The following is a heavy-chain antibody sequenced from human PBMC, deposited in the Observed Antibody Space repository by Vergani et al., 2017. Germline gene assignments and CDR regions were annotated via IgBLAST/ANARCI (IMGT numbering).Heavy chain of an antibody. V-gene: IGHV1-58*02. CDR2: IVVGSGNT. CDR3: AAPHPVLLHYYYYGMDV. Sequence: HMQLVQSGPEVKKPGTSVKVSCQASGFTFTSSAMQWVRQARGQRLEWIGWIVVGSGNTNYAQKFQERVTITRDMSTSTAYMELSSLRSEDTAVYYCAAPHPVLLHYYYYGMDVWGQGTTVTVSS. CDR1: GFTFTSSA. J-gene: IGHJ6*02. D-gene: IGHD3-22*01.